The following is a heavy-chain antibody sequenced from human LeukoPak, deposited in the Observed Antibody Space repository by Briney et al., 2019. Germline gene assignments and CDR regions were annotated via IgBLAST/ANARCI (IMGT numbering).Heavy chain of an antibody. CDR3: ARAYYYDSSGYYFDAFDI. V-gene: IGHV3-53*01. CDR1: GFTVSSNY. D-gene: IGHD3-22*01. Sequence: PGGSLRLSCAASGFTVSSNYMSWVRQAPGKGLEWVSVIYSGGSTYYADSVKGRFTISRDNSKNTLYLQMNSLRAEDTAVYYCARAYYYDSSGYYFDAFDIWGQGTMVTVSS. J-gene: IGHJ3*02. CDR2: IYSGGST.